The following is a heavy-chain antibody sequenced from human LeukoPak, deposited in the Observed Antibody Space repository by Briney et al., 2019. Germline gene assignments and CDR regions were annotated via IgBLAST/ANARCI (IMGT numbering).Heavy chain of an antibody. CDR2: INPNSGGT. CDR3: ARDQRGQLWSKIDY. J-gene: IGHJ4*02. CDR1: GYTFTGYY. V-gene: IGHV1-2*02. D-gene: IGHD5-18*01. Sequence: GASVKVSCKASGYTFTGYYMHWVRQAPGHGLEWMGWINPNSGGTNYAQKFQGRVTMTRDTSISTAYMELSRLRSDDTAVYYCARDQRGQLWSKIDYWGQGTLVTVSS.